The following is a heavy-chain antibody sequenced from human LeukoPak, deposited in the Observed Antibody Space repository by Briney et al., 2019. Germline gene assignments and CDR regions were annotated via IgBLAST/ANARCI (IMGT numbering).Heavy chain of an antibody. D-gene: IGHD3-10*01. Sequence: GGSLRLSCAASGFTFSNAWMNWVRQAPGKGLEWVGRIKSKTDGGTTDCAAPVKGRFTISRDDSKNTLYLQMNSLKTEDTAVYYCTTGRARYYYGMDVWGQGTTVTVSS. J-gene: IGHJ6*02. CDR1: GFTFSNAW. V-gene: IGHV3-15*07. CDR3: TTGRARYYYGMDV. CDR2: IKSKTDGGTT.